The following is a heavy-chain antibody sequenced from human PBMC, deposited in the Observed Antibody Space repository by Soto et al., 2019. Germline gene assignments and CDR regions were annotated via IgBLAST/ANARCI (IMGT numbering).Heavy chain of an antibody. CDR3: AKGPGFYPSSSCHNVYYGIDV. V-gene: IGHV3-30*18. CDR2: ISSDGSNK. CDR1: GVTLSNYG. J-gene: IGHJ6*02. D-gene: IGHD2-2*01. Sequence: QVQLVESGGGVVKPGWSLRLSCAASGVTLSNYGMHWARQAPGKGLEWVAIISSDGSNKHYADSVKGRVRIYRDNSKNTLSLQVNSLRADDTAVYYCAKGPGFYPSSSCHNVYYGIDVWGQGTTVTVSS.